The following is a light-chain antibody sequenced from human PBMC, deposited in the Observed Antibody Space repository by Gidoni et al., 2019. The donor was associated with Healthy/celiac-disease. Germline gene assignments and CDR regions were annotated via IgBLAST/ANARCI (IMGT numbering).Light chain of an antibody. Sequence: DIQMTQSPSSLSASVGDRVTITCRASPSISSYLNWYQQKPGKAPKLLIYAASSLQSGVPSRFSGIGSGTDFTLTISSLQPEDFATYYCQQTYSPRGAFGQGTKVEIK. CDR2: AAS. J-gene: IGKJ1*01. CDR3: QQTYSPRGA. V-gene: IGKV1-39*01. CDR1: PSISSY.